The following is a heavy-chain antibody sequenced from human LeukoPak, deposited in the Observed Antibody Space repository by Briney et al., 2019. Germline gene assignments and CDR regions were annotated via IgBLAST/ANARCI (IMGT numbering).Heavy chain of an antibody. D-gene: IGHD3-22*01. V-gene: IGHV4-59*08. CDR3: ARHYDSSGYYSTRAFDI. Sequence: PSETLSLTCTVSGGSVSSYYWSWIRQPPGKGLEWIGYIYYSGSTNYNPSLKSRVTISVDTSKNQSSLKLSSVTAADTAVYYCARHYDSSGYYSTRAFDIWGQGTMVTVSS. J-gene: IGHJ3*02. CDR1: GGSVSSYY. CDR2: IYYSGST.